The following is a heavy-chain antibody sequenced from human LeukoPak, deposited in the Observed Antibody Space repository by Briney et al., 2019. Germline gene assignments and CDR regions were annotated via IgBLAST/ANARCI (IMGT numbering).Heavy chain of an antibody. CDR3: AKWIAVAGLDY. J-gene: IGHJ4*02. CDR2: CSGSGGST. Sequence: GWARRLYCLASGFTVSSYAMSWVRQAPGKGLEWLSACSGSGGSTYYADSVKGRFTISRDNSNNTLYLQMNSLRDEDTAVYYCAKWIAVAGLDYRGQGTLVTVSS. V-gene: IGHV3-23*01. D-gene: IGHD6-19*01. CDR1: GFTVSSYA.